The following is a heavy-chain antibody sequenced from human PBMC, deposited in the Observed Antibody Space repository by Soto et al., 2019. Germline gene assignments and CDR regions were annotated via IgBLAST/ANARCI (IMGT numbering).Heavy chain of an antibody. CDR3: AREVFMLTLGGVPPRNKRDWFPP. D-gene: IGHD3-16*01. J-gene: IGHJ5*02. CDR1: GFTFSSYW. Sequence: EVQLVESGGGLVQPGGSLRLSCAASGFTFSSYWMSWVRQAPGKGLEWVANIKQDGSEKYYVDSVKGRFTISRDNAKNSLYRQMNSLGAGDTPVYYCAREVFMLTLGGVPPRNKRDWFPPGGKGPLVPVSS. CDR2: IKQDGSEK. V-gene: IGHV3-7*03.